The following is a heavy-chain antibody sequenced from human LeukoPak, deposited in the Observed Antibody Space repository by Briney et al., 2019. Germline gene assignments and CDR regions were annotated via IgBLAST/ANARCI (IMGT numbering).Heavy chain of an antibody. CDR3: ARDASGGFIAVAAATGEFDY. J-gene: IGHJ4*02. V-gene: IGHV3-66*01. CDR2: IYSGGST. CDR1: EFSVGSNY. Sequence: GGSLRLSCAASEFSVGSNYMTWVRQAPGKGLEWVSLIYSGGSTYYADSVKGRFTISRDNSKNTLYLQMNSLRAEDTAVYYCARDASGGFIAVAAATGEFDYWGQGTLVTVSS. D-gene: IGHD6-19*01.